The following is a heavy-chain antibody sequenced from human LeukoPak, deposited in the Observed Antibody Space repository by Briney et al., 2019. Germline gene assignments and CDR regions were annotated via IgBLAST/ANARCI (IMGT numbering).Heavy chain of an antibody. CDR3: ARDGMDAQGYSSGWKSY. J-gene: IGHJ4*02. CDR2: IIPIFGTA. Sequence: ASVKVSCKASGGTFSSYAISWVRQAPGQGLEWMGRIIPIFGTANYAQKFQGRVTITADKSTSTAYMELSSLRSEDTAVYYCARDGMDAQGYSSGWKSYWGQGTLVTVSS. V-gene: IGHV1-69*06. CDR1: GGTFSSYA. D-gene: IGHD6-19*01.